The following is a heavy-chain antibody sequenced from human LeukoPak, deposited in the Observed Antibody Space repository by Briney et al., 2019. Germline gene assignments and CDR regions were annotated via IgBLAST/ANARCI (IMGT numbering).Heavy chain of an antibody. D-gene: IGHD5-18*01. CDR1: GGSISGYY. V-gene: IGHV4-59*01. CDR2: ISYTGSA. CDR3: ARDKQPGDY. Sequence: SETLSLTCTVSGGSISGYYWNWIRQPPGKGLEWIGYISYTGSADYNPSLKSRVTISVDTSKNQFSLKLTSLTAADTAVYYCARDKQPGDYWGQGSLVTVSS. J-gene: IGHJ4*02.